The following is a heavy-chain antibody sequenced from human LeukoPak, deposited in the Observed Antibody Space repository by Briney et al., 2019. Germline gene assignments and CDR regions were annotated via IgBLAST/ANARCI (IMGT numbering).Heavy chain of an antibody. V-gene: IGHV3-7*05. CDR2: IKQDGSEK. CDR1: GFTFSDYY. Sequence: GGSLRLSCAASGFTFSDYYMSWIRQAPGKGLEWVANIKQDGSEKYYVDSVKGRFTISRDNAKNSLYLQMNSLRAEDTAVYYCARENLRLGYCSSTSCRYAKGFDPWGQGTLVTVSS. CDR3: ARENLRLGYCSSTSCRYAKGFDP. J-gene: IGHJ5*02. D-gene: IGHD2-2*01.